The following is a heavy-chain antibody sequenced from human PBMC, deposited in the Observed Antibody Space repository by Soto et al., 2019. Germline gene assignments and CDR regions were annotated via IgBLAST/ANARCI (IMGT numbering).Heavy chain of an antibody. CDR3: ARDSGYGDYVYDH. D-gene: IGHD4-17*01. J-gene: IGHJ4*02. V-gene: IGHV3-53*01. Sequence: GGSLRLSCAASGFTVSSNYMSWVRQAPGKGLEWVSVIYGGGSTYYADSVKGRFTISRDNSKNTLYLQMNSLRAEDTAVYYCARDSGYGDYVYDHWGQGTLVTVSS. CDR1: GFTVSSNY. CDR2: IYGGGST.